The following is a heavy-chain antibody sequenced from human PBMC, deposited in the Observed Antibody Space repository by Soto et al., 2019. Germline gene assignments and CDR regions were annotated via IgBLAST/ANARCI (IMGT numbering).Heavy chain of an antibody. CDR1: GGYIRSSSYY. J-gene: IGHJ3*02. V-gene: IGHV4-39*01. D-gene: IGHD7-27*01. CDR2: IFYTGIT. CDR3: ARPPTANLDAFDI. Sequence: SEPLSHTCAVSGGYIRSSSYYWGWIRQPPGKGLEWIGSIFYTGITYYNPSLKSRLTISVDTSKNQFSLKLSSVTAADTAVYYCARPPTANLDAFDIWGQGTTVTVSS.